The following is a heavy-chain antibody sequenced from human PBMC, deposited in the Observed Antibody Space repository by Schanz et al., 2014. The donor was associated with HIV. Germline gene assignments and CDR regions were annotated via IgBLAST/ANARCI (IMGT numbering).Heavy chain of an antibody. CDR2: IKQDGSVE. Sequence: EVQLVESGGGLVQPGGSLRLSCAASGFTFSSYWMTWVRQAPGKGLEWVANIKQDGSVESYPDSVQGRFTISRDNAKNSLYLQMNSLRAEDTAVYYCARGEAITYYYHYYGMDVWGQGTTVTVSS. J-gene: IGHJ6*02. V-gene: IGHV3-7*01. CDR1: GFTFSSYW. D-gene: IGHD1-20*01. CDR3: ARGEAITYYYHYYGMDV.